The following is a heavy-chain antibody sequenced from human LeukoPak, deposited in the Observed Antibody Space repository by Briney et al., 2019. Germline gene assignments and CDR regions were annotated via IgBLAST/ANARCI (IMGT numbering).Heavy chain of an antibody. D-gene: IGHD3-10*01. Sequence: ASVKVSCKASGYTFTGYYMHWVRQAPGQGLEWMGWINPNSGGTNYAQKLQGRVTMTTDTSTSTAYMELRSLRSDDTAVYYCARYGSGSYYYYYYGMDVWGQGTTVTVSS. CDR1: GYTFTGYY. CDR2: INPNSGGT. V-gene: IGHV1-2*02. CDR3: ARYGSGSYYYYYYGMDV. J-gene: IGHJ6*02.